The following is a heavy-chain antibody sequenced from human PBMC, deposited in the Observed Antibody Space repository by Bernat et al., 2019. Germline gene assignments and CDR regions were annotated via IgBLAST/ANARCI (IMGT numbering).Heavy chain of an antibody. CDR3: GKVLRYSGGPSAFDV. V-gene: IGHV3-23*01. J-gene: IGHJ3*01. D-gene: IGHD6-19*01. CDR1: GFAFSNYA. Sequence: EVQLLESGGDLVQPGGSLRLSCAASGFAFSNYAMSWVRQAPGEGLEWVSTISGSGDVTYYADSVRGRFTISRDNSKNTLFLQVNSLRAEDTAIFYCGKVLRYSGGPSAFDVCGQGTMVPVSS. CDR2: ISGSGDVT.